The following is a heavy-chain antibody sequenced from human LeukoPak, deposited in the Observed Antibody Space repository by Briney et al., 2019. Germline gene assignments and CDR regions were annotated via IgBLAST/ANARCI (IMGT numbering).Heavy chain of an antibody. Sequence: ASVKVSCKASGYTLTSYGISWVRQAPGQGLEWMGWISAYNGNTNYAQKLQGRVSMTTDTSTSTAYMELRSLRSDDTAVYYCARNGRGGYDSLSDYWGQGTLVTVSS. J-gene: IGHJ4*02. V-gene: IGHV1-18*04. CDR1: GYTLTSYG. D-gene: IGHD5-12*01. CDR2: ISAYNGNT. CDR3: ARNGRGGYDSLSDY.